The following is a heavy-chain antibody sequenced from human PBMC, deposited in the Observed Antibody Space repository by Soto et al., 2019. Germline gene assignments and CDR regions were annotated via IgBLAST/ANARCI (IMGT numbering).Heavy chain of an antibody. CDR2: IYYSGST. CDR1: GGSISSYY. D-gene: IGHD2-15*01. J-gene: IGHJ6*02. V-gene: IGHV4-59*01. Sequence: SETLSLTCPVSGGSISSYYLSWIRQPPGKGLEWIGYIYYSGSTNYNPSLKSRVTISVDTSMNQFSLKLSSVTAADTAVYYCAREGGYCSGGSCYRLRDYYYGMDVWGQGTTVTVSS. CDR3: AREGGYCSGGSCYRLRDYYYGMDV.